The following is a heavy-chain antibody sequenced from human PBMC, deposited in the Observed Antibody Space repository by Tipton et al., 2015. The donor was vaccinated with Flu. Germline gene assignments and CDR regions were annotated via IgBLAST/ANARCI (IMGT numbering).Heavy chain of an antibody. CDR2: IYYSGST. CDR3: ARDREEILTGSPRYYYGMDV. Sequence: TLSLTCTVSGGSISSYYWSWIRQPPGKGLEWIGYIYYSGSTNYNPSLKSRVTISVDTSKNQFSLKLSSVTAADTAVYYCARDREEILTGSPRYYYGMDVWGQGTTVTGS. V-gene: IGHV4-59*01. D-gene: IGHD3-9*01. CDR1: GGSISSYY. J-gene: IGHJ6*02.